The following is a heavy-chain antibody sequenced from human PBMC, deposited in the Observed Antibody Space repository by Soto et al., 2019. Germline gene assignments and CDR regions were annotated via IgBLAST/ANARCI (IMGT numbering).Heavy chain of an antibody. CDR2: MSYDGSNK. J-gene: IGHJ4*02. D-gene: IGHD2-15*01. CDR3: ARTLEFCSGGSCYHPFDY. CDR1: GFNFNMFG. Sequence: QVQLVESGGGAVQPGRSLRLSCATSGFNFNMFGMHWVRQAPGKGLQWVAVMSYDGSNKYYADSVKGRFTISRDSSKNTLYLQMNSLRDEDTAVYYCARTLEFCSGGSCYHPFDYWGQGTLVTVSS. V-gene: IGHV3-30*03.